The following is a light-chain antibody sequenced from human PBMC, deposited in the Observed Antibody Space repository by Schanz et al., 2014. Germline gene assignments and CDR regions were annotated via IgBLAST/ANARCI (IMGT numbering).Light chain of an antibody. CDR1: QSVSSN. J-gene: IGKJ3*01. V-gene: IGKV3-20*01. CDR2: GAS. Sequence: EIVLTQSPGTLSLSPGEGATLSCRASQSVSSNLAWYQQKPGQAPRLLIYGASSRATDVPARFSGSGSGTEFTLTTSGLEPEDFAVYSCQQYGTSPFTFGPGTKVDIK. CDR3: QQYGTSPFT.